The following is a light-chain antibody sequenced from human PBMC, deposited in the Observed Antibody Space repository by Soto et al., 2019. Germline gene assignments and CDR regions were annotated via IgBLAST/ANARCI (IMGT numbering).Light chain of an antibody. CDR3: QQYGNSPAT. Sequence: EIVLTQSPGTLSLSPGERATLSCRASQSVSSNYLAWYQQKPGQAPRLLIFGASSRATGIPDRFSGSVSGTDFTLTISRLEPDDFAVYYCQQYGNSPATFGPGTKVDIK. V-gene: IGKV3-20*01. CDR2: GAS. CDR1: QSVSSNY. J-gene: IGKJ3*01.